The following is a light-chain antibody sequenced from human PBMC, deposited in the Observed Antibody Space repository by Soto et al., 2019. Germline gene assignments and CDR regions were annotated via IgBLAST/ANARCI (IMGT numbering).Light chain of an antibody. CDR2: GAS. V-gene: IGKV3-15*01. CDR1: QSVKSS. J-gene: IGKJ1*01. CDR3: QQSYSTPPVT. Sequence: EIRMTQSPATLSVSPGERATLSCRASQSVKSSLAWYQQKPGQAPRLLIYGASTRATGIPARFSGSGSGTEFTLTISSLQPEDFATYYCQQSYSTPPVTFGQGTKVDIK.